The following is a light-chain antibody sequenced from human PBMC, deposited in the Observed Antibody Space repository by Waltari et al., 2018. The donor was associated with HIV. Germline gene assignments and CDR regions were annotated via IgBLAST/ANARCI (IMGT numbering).Light chain of an antibody. CDR1: PPNLRKTS. CDR2: DTP. Sequence: SVLTPPPSLSAAPGQKVTISCYGRPPNLRKTSVSWSQQVPDKATKLIIYDTPKRHSGIPDRFSGAKSGTSATLASTGLRTGDEADYYCGTWDSSVGAGVFGGGTKLTVL. CDR3: GTWDSSVGAGV. J-gene: IGLJ3*02. V-gene: IGLV1-51*01.